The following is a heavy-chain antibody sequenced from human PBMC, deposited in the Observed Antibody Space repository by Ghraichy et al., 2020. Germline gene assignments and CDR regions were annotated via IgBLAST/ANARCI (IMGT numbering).Heavy chain of an antibody. CDR1: GYTFTDYY. Sequence: ASVKVSCKASGYTFTDYYLHWVRQAPGQGLEWMGWINPKTGGTNSAQKFQGRVTLTRDTSISTAYLELNSLRSDDTAVYYCARDEEVELPDHYYYSGLDVWGRGTTVTVSS. CDR3: ARDEEVELPDHYYYSGLDV. CDR2: INPKTGGT. D-gene: IGHD1-1*01. V-gene: IGHV1-2*02. J-gene: IGHJ6*02.